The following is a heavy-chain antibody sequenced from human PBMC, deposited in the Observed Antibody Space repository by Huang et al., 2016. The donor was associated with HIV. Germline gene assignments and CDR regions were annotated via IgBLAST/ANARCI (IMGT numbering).Heavy chain of an antibody. CDR2: ILPIVERS. CDR3: ACGASYEIWTPYYSGWHYSMDV. Sequence: QVHLVQSGAEVKKPGSSVRVSCTASGGSFKISGISWVRQAPGQGLEWLGGILPIVERSNYAQKMSDIVTFTSSESTTTVYMDLTSRRPEDTAVYYWACGASYEIWTPYYSGWHYSMDVWGEGTTVTVSS. D-gene: IGHD3-9*01. CDR1: GGSFKISG. V-gene: IGHV1-69*13. J-gene: IGHJ6*03.